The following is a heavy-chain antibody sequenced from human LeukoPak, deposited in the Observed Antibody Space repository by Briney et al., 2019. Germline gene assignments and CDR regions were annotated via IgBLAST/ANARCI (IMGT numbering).Heavy chain of an antibody. J-gene: IGHJ4*02. CDR1: GGSFSGYY. V-gene: IGHV4-34*01. D-gene: IGHD3-3*01. CDR3: ARGNDFWSGTFDY. CDR2: INHSGST. Sequence: PSETLSLTCAVYGGSFSGYYWSWIRQPPGKGLEWIGEINHSGSTNYNPSLKSRVTISVDPSNNQFSLKLSSVTAADTAVYYCARGNDFWSGTFDYWGQGTLVTVSS.